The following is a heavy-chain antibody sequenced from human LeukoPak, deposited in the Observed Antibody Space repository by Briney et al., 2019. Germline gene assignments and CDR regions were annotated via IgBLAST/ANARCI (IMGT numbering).Heavy chain of an antibody. V-gene: IGHV3-48*03. CDR2: ISSGSTI. Sequence: PGGSLRLSCAASGFTFSSYEMNWVRQAPGKGLEWVSYISSGSTIYYADSVKGRFTISRDNAKNSLYLQMNSLRAEDTSFDYCARDTEVATIGYWGQGTLVTVSS. CDR1: GFTFSSYE. CDR3: ARDTEVATIGY. D-gene: IGHD5-24*01. J-gene: IGHJ4*02.